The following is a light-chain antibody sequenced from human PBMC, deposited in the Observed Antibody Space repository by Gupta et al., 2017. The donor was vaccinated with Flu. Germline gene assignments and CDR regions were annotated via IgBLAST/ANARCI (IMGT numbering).Light chain of an antibody. CDR2: AAS. J-gene: IGKJ1*01. CDR1: QSISSY. Sequence: DIQMTQSPSSLSASVGDRVTITCRASQSISSYLNWYQQKPGKAPKLLIYAASRLQSGVPSRFSGSGSGTDFTLTISRLQPEDFATYYCQQSDGNPRTFGQGTXVEIK. V-gene: IGKV1-39*01. CDR3: QQSDGNPRT.